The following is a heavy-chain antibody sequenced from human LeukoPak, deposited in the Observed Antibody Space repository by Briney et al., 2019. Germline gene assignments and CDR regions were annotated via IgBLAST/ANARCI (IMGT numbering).Heavy chain of an antibody. V-gene: IGHV3-21*04. Sequence: PGGSLRLSCATSGFTFTNYNMNWVRQAPGKGLEWVSSISGSSSYIFYADSVKGRFTISRDNAKNSLYLQMNSLRAEDTALYYCAKDKNSSGWFDYWGQGTLVTVSS. CDR3: AKDKNSSGWFDY. D-gene: IGHD6-19*01. CDR2: ISGSSSYI. CDR1: GFTFTNYN. J-gene: IGHJ4*02.